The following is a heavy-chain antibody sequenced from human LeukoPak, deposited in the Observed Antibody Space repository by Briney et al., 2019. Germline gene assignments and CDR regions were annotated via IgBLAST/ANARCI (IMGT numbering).Heavy chain of an antibody. Sequence: PSETLSLTCTVSGDSVSSGSYYWSWIRQPPGKGLEWIGYIYYSGSTNYNPSLKSRVTISVDTSKNQFSLKLSSVTAADTAVYYCARGVTGGWYGDFQHWGQGTLVTVSS. V-gene: IGHV4-61*01. CDR3: ARGVTGGWYGDFQH. CDR1: GDSVSSGSYY. CDR2: IYYSGST. D-gene: IGHD6-19*01. J-gene: IGHJ1*01.